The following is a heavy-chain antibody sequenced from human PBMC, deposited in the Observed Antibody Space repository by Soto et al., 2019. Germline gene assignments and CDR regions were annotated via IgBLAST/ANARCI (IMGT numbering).Heavy chain of an antibody. CDR2: INAGNGNT. D-gene: IGHD3-10*01. CDR3: ASPATMVRGVRPYYYYGMDV. CDR1: GYTFTSYA. V-gene: IGHV1-3*01. Sequence: QVQLVQSGAEVKKPGASVKVSCKASGYTFTSYAMHWVRQAPGQRLEWMGWINAGNGNTKYSQKFQGRVTITRDTPASTAYMELSSLRSEDTAVYYCASPATMVRGVRPYYYYGMDVWGQGTTVTVSS. J-gene: IGHJ6*02.